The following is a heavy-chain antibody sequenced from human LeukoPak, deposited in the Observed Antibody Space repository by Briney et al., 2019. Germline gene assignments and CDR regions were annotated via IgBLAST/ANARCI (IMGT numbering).Heavy chain of an antibody. CDR2: IYYSGST. J-gene: IGHJ4*02. V-gene: IGHV4-31*03. Sequence: SETLSLTCTVSGGSISSGGYYWSWIRQHPGKGLEWIGYIYYSGSTYYNPSLKSRVTIPVDTSKNQFSLKLSSVTAADTAVYYCARGWLQFYYFDYWGQGTLVTVSP. CDR3: ARGWLQFYYFDY. D-gene: IGHD5-12*01. CDR1: GGSISSGGYY.